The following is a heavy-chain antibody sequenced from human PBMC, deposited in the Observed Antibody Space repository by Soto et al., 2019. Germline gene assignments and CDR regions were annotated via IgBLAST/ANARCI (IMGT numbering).Heavy chain of an antibody. Sequence: SVKVSCKASGGTFSSYAISWVRQAPGQGLEWMGGIIPIFGTANYAQKFQGRVTITADESTSTAYMELSSLRSEDTAVYYCARRGLGISGPSYYGMDVWGQGTTVTVSS. CDR3: ARRGLGISGPSYYGMDV. CDR2: IIPIFGTA. V-gene: IGHV1-69*13. J-gene: IGHJ6*02. D-gene: IGHD5-12*01. CDR1: GGTFSSYA.